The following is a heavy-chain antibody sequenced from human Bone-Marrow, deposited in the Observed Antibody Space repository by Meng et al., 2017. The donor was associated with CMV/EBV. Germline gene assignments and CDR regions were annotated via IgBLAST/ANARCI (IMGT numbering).Heavy chain of an antibody. V-gene: IGHV4-34*01. CDR2: INHSGST. Sequence: SETLSLTCAVYGGSFSGYYWSWIRQPPGKGLEWIGEINHSGSTNYNPSLKSRVTISVDTSKNQFSLKLSSVTAADTAVYYCARGRYCSSTSCVNTVLYYYYGMDVWGPGPTVTVSS. CDR3: ARGRYCSSTSCVNTVLYYYYGMDV. J-gene: IGHJ6*02. CDR1: GGSFSGYY. D-gene: IGHD2-2*01.